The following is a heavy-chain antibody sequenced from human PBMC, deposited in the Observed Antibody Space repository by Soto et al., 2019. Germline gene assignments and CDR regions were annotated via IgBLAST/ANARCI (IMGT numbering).Heavy chain of an antibody. J-gene: IGHJ4*02. Sequence: GGSLRLSCAASGFMFGYYWMSWVRQAPGKGLEWLATIKWDASEKKYVDSVKGRFTMSRDNAKNSVYLQMNSRRDEDTAVYYCARATFVYWGQGTLVTVSS. V-gene: IGHV3-7*01. CDR3: ARATFVY. CDR2: IKWDASEK. CDR1: GFMFGYYW.